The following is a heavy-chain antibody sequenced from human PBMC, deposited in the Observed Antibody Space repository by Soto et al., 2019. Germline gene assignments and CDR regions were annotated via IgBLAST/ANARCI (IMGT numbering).Heavy chain of an antibody. Sequence: ILSLTCSVSDGSISSNGCGHCWRWIRQLPGKGLEWIGYIYHSGSTYYNPPLESRVTISVDTSKNQFSLRLSSVTAADTAVYYCAREVVEPAAMGNHYYYMDVWGKGTTVTVSS. D-gene: IGHD2-2*01. V-gene: IGHV4-31*03. CDR1: DGSISSNGCGHC. J-gene: IGHJ6*03. CDR2: IYHSGST. CDR3: AREVVEPAAMGNHYYYMDV.